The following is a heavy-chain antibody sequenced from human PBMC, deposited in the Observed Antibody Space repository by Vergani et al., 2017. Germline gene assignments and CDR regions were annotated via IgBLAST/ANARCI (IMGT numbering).Heavy chain of an antibody. CDR3: ARDHRYYYDSTNRPHGMDV. V-gene: IGHV1-18*01. CDR1: GYTFTSYG. D-gene: IGHD3-22*01. Sequence: QVQLVQSGAEVKKPGASVKVSCKASGYTFTSYGISWVRQAPGQGLEWMGWISAYNGNTNYAQKLQGRVTMTTDTSTSTAYMELRSLRSDDTAVYYCARDHRYYYDSTNRPHGMDVWGQGTTVTVSS. J-gene: IGHJ6*02. CDR2: ISAYNGNT.